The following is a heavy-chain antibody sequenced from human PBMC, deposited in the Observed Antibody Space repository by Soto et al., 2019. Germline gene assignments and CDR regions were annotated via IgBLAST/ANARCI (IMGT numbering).Heavy chain of an antibody. CDR3: AKDNGNDAFDI. J-gene: IGHJ3*02. V-gene: IGHV3-43*01. Sequence: EGSLRLSCAASGFTFDDYTMHWVRQAPGKGLEWVSLISWDGGSTYYADSVKGRFTISRDNSQNSLYLQMNSLRTEATALYYCAKDNGNDAFDIWGQGTMVTVS. CDR2: ISWDGGST. CDR1: GFTFDDYT.